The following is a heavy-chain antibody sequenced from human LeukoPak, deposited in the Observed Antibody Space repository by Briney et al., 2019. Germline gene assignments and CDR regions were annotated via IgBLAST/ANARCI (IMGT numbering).Heavy chain of an antibody. CDR1: GFTFSGFG. D-gene: IGHD3-3*01. J-gene: IGHJ3*02. CDR3: AKVTIFGVEDAFDI. V-gene: IGHV3-30*02. Sequence: PGGSLRLSCAASGFTFSGFGMHWVRQAPGKGLEWVAYIHTDQTIQYYADSVKGRFTISRDNSKNTLYLQMNSLRAEDTAVYYCAKVTIFGVEDAFDIWGQGTMVTVSS. CDR2: IHTDQTIQ.